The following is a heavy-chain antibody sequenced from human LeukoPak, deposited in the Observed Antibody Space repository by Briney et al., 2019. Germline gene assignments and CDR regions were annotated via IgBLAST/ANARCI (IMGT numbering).Heavy chain of an antibody. CDR2: IKQDGSEK. D-gene: IGHD3-10*01. J-gene: IGHJ4*02. CDR3: ARGSSLWFGDR. V-gene: IGHV3-7*03. Sequence: GGSLRLSCAASGFTFSSYWMTWVRQAPGKGLEWVASIKQDGSEKYYVDSVKGRFTISRDNAKNLLYLQTNSLRAEDTAMYFCARGSSLWFGDRWGQGTLVTVSS. CDR1: GFTFSSYW.